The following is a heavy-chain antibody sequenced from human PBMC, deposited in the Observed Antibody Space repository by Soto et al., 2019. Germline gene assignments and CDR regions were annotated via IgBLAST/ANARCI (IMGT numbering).Heavy chain of an antibody. D-gene: IGHD1-1*01. Sequence: GGSLRLSCIASGFTFGDYPMSWFRQTPGKGLEWVGFIRTKANGGTTEYAASVKGRFTISRDDSKNIAYLQMNSLKTEDTAVYYCSHFRWEPLRYGMDFWGQGTTVPVSS. CDR1: GFTFGDYP. CDR2: IRTKANGGTT. CDR3: SHFRWEPLRYGMDF. V-gene: IGHV3-49*03. J-gene: IGHJ6*02.